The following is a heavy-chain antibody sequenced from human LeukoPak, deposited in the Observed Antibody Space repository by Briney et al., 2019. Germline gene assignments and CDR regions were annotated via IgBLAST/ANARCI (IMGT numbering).Heavy chain of an antibody. D-gene: IGHD3-10*01. V-gene: IGHV4-4*07. J-gene: IGHJ6*03. CDR2: IYTSGST. Sequence: SETLSLTCTVSGGSISSYYWSWIRQPAGKGLEWIGRIYTSGSTNYNPSLKSRVTMSVDTSKNQFSLKLSSVTAADTAVYYCSRAVGSGSFQTYYYYMDVWGKGTTVTISS. CDR1: GGSISSYY. CDR3: SRAVGSGSFQTYYYYMDV.